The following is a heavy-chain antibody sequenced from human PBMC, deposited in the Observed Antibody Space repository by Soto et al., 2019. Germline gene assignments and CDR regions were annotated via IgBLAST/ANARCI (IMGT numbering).Heavy chain of an antibody. J-gene: IGHJ4*02. V-gene: IGHV3-21*01. CDR2: ISSSSSYI. Sequence: GGSLRLSCAASGFTFSSYSMNWVRQAPGKGLEWVSSISSSSSYIYYADSVKGRFTISRDNAKNSLYLQMNSLRAEDTAVYYCARDLGGTVTTFPLTYYFDYWGQGTLVTVSS. D-gene: IGHD4-4*01. CDR1: GFTFSSYS. CDR3: ARDLGGTVTTFPLTYYFDY.